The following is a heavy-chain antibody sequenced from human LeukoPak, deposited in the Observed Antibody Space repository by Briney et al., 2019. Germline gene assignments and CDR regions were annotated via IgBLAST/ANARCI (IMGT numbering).Heavy chain of an antibody. CDR1: GFTFSSYG. V-gene: IGHV3-33*01. CDR3: ARDRRFGELSLDF. CDR2: IWYDGSNK. D-gene: IGHD3-10*01. Sequence: GGALRLSCAASGFTFSSYGMHWVRQAPGKGLEWVAVIWYDGSNKYYADSVKGRFTISRDNSKNTLHLQMNSLRAEDTAVYYCARDRRFGELSLDFWGQGTLVTVSS. J-gene: IGHJ4*02.